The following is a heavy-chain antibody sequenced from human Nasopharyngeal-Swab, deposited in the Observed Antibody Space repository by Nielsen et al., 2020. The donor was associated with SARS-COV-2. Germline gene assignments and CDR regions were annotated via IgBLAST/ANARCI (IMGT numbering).Heavy chain of an antibody. V-gene: IGHV4-39*07. Sequence: RQAPGKGLEWIGSIYYSGSTYYNPSLKSRVTISVDTSKNQFSLKLSSVTAADTAVYYCARRRLYDGMDVWGQGTTVTVSS. CDR2: IYYSGST. D-gene: IGHD2-15*01. CDR3: ARRRLYDGMDV. J-gene: IGHJ6*02.